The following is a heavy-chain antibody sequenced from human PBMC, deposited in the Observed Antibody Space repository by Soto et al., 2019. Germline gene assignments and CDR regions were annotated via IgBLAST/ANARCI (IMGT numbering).Heavy chain of an antibody. CDR3: AREPRLLIWFGELHD. V-gene: IGHV3-23*01. CDR2: ISGSGGST. CDR1: GFTFSSYG. J-gene: IGHJ4*02. Sequence: PGGSLRLSCAASGFTFSSYGMSWVRQAPGKGLEWVSGISGSGGSTYYADSVKGRFTISRDNPKNTLYLQMNSLRAEDTAVYYCAREPRLLIWFGELHDWGRGTLVTVSS. D-gene: IGHD3-10*01.